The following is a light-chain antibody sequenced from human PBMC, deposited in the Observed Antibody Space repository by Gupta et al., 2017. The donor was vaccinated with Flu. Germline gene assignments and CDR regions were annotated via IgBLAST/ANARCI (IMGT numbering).Light chain of an antibody. J-gene: IGKJ2*01. CDR3: QNEDNSPYT. CDR1: QSISNW. CDR2: KAS. Sequence: PSTLSASVGDRVTITCRTSQSISNWLDWYQQKPGKAPNLLIYKASRVESGVPSRFSGSGSGTEFTLTISSRQPDEFATYYCQNEDNSPYTFGQGTKVDI. V-gene: IGKV1-5*03.